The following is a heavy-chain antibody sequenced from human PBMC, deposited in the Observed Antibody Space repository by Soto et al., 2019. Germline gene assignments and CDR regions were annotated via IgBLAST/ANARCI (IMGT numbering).Heavy chain of an antibody. D-gene: IGHD2-2*01. Sequence: GGSLRLSCAASGFTFSDYYMSWIRQAPGKGLEWVSYISSSSSYTNYADSVKGRFTISRDNAKNSLYLQMNSLRAEDTAVYYCARDLSSCTSARCYSYYYGMDVWGQGTTVTVSS. J-gene: IGHJ6*02. V-gene: IGHV3-11*06. CDR3: ARDLSSCTSARCYSYYYGMDV. CDR2: ISSSSSYT. CDR1: GFTFSDYY.